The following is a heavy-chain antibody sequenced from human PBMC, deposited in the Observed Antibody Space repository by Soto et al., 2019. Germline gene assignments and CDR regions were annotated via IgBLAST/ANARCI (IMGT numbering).Heavy chain of an antibody. V-gene: IGHV3-23*01. Sequence: GGSLRLCCAAPGFTFSAYAMPWVRQAPGKGLAWVATISDSGDITYYADAVRGRFTISRDNSTNNLYLQMTNMRAEDEAVYYCGTKWVYSRSGRRRRFDYWGRGTLVTVS. D-gene: IGHD3-22*01. CDR1: GFTFSAYA. CDR3: GTKWVYSRSGRRRRFDY. CDR2: ISDSGDIT. J-gene: IGHJ4*02.